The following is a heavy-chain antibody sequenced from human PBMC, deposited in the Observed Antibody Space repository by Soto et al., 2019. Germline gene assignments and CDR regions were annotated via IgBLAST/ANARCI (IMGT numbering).Heavy chain of an antibody. Sequence: HPGGSLRLSCAASGFTFSDYWMSWVRLAPGKGLEWVANIKKDGGQKYYVDSVMGRFTISRDNAKNSLFLQMNSLRAEDTAVYYCARNLREGRYSPFDYWGPGTLVTVSS. D-gene: IGHD1-26*01. V-gene: IGHV3-7*05. CDR2: IKKDGGQK. CDR3: ARNLREGRYSPFDY. CDR1: GFTFSDYW. J-gene: IGHJ4*02.